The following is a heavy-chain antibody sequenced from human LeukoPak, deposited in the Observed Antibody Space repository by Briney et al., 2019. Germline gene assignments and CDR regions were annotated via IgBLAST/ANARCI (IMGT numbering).Heavy chain of an antibody. Sequence: PSETLSINCPVHGGPFSGYYWSWIRQPPGQGLEWTGEINHSGSTTYNPSLKSRVTISVDTSKNQFSLKLSSVSAADTAVYYCARGRNVLRYFDWLSFFDYWGQGTLVTVPS. V-gene: IGHV4-34*01. J-gene: IGHJ4*02. CDR2: INHSGST. CDR3: ARGRNVLRYFDWLSFFDY. D-gene: IGHD3-9*01. CDR1: GGPFSGYY.